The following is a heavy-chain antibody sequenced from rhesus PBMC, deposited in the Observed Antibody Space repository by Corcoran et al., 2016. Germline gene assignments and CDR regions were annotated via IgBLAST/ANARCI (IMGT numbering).Heavy chain of an antibody. CDR1: GGSISDSYR. CDR3: AREEVVVVVSATPWFDY. Sequence: QVQLQESGPGVVKPSETLSLTCAVSGGSISDSYRWSWIRQPPGKGLEWIGYIYGSSTSNNYKPARKNRVTISKNTAKNQVAVKLSCVTAADTAVYYCAREEVVVVVSATPWFDYWGQGVLVTVSS. D-gene: IGHD2-8*01. CDR2: IYGSSTSN. J-gene: IGHJ4*01. V-gene: IGHV4S10*01.